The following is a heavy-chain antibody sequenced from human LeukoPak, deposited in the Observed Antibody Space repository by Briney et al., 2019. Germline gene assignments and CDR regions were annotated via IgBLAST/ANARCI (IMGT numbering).Heavy chain of an antibody. Sequence: ASMKVSCKASGYSFTGYYMHWVRQAPGQGLEWMGCINPNSGGTDYAQKFQGRVTMTRDTSISTAYMELSRLTSDDTAVYYCARTRDCSGGSCYSSDWGQGTLVTVSS. CDR2: INPNSGGT. CDR1: GYSFTGYY. D-gene: IGHD2-15*01. V-gene: IGHV1-2*02. CDR3: ARTRDCSGGSCYSSD. J-gene: IGHJ4*02.